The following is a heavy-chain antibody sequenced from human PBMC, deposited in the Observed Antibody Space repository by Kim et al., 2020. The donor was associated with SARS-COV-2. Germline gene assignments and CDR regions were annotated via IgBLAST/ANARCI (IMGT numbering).Heavy chain of an antibody. CDR1: GFTFDDYA. D-gene: IGHD5-12*01. J-gene: IGHJ4*02. CDR2: ISWNSGSI. V-gene: IGHV3-9*01. CDR3: ARRGAQDGYNYGWFSGESTYYFDY. Sequence: GGSLRLSCAASGFTFDDYAMHWVRQAPGKGLEWVSGISWNSGSIGYADSVKGRFTISRDNAKNSLYLQMNSLRAEDTALYYCARRGAQDGYNYGWFSGESTYYFDYWGQGTLVTVSS.